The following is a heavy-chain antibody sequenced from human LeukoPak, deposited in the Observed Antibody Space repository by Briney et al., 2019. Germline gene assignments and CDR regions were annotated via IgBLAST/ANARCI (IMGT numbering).Heavy chain of an antibody. V-gene: IGHV3-15*01. CDR2: IKSKTDGGTT. Sequence: PGGSLRLSCAASGFTFSSYAMSWVRQAPGKGLEWVGRIKSKTDGGTTDYAAPVKGRFTISRDDSKNTLYLQMNSLKTEDTAVYYCTTEWELLQYFDYWGQGTLVTVSS. CDR3: TTEWELLQYFDY. CDR1: GFTFSSYA. J-gene: IGHJ4*02. D-gene: IGHD1-26*01.